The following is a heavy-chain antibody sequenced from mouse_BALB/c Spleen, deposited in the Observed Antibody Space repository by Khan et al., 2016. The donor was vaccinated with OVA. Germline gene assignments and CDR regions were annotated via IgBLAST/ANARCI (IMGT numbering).Heavy chain of an antibody. D-gene: IGHD1-1*01. CDR2: IWAGGST. CDR1: GFSLTTYG. CDR3: ARADDYGAWFAY. Sequence: VELVESGPGLVAPSQSLSITCTVSGFSLTTYGVHWVRQPPGKGLEWLGVIWAGGSTNYNSALMSRLSISKDNSKSPASLKMNSLQTDDTAMYYCARADDYGAWFAYWGQGTLVTVSA. V-gene: IGHV2-9*02. J-gene: IGHJ3*01.